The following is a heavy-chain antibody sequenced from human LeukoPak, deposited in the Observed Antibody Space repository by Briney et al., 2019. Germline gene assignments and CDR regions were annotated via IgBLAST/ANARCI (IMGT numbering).Heavy chain of an antibody. Sequence: PSQTLSLTCAVSGGSITTAGYSWSWIRQPPGKGLEYIGYIYQSGNTHYSPSLKGRVTISLDRSLNQFSLNLTSVTAADTAVYYCVRHDNGGSPPFDYWGQGVLVTVSS. J-gene: IGHJ4*02. CDR2: IYQSGNT. D-gene: IGHD1-26*01. CDR1: GGSITTAGYS. V-gene: IGHV4-30-2*01. CDR3: VRHDNGGSPPFDY.